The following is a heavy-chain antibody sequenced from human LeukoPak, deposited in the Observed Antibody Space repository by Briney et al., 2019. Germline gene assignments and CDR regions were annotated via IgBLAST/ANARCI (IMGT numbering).Heavy chain of an antibody. CDR2: IYPGDSDT. Sequence: GESLKISCKGSGYRFTRYWIGWVRQMPGKGLEWMGIIYPGDSDTRYSPSFQGQVTISADKSISTAYLQWSSLKASDTAMYYCARQTSGSYYRGSYYYMDVWGKGTTVTISS. J-gene: IGHJ6*03. D-gene: IGHD1-26*01. V-gene: IGHV5-51*01. CDR1: GYRFTRYW. CDR3: ARQTSGSYYRGSYYYMDV.